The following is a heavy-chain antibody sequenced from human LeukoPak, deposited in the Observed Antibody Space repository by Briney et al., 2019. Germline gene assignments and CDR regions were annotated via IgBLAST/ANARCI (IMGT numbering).Heavy chain of an antibody. V-gene: IGHV4-59*04. J-gene: IGHJ4*02. Sequence: PSETLSLTCTVSGGSISTYYWSWIRQPPGKGLEWIGSIYHSGSTYYNPSLKSRVTISVDTSKNQFVLKLSSVTAADTAVYYCAKGYDSSGYYPDYWGQGTLVTVSS. D-gene: IGHD3-22*01. CDR2: IYHSGST. CDR1: GGSISTYY. CDR3: AKGYDSSGYYPDY.